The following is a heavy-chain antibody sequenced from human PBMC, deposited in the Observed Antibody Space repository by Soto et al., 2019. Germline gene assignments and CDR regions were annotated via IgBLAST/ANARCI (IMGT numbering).Heavy chain of an antibody. CDR1: GYTFSSYG. CDR3: ARCDFDDYVPPLDH. D-gene: IGHD4-17*01. CDR2: ISVYNGHT. V-gene: IGHV1-18*01. Sequence: QVHLMQCGAEVKSPGASVRVSCKASGYTFSSYGVSWVRQAPGQGLEFMGWISVYNGHTNYAQKFQGRVTMTTDTSTSTAYMELRSLRSADTAVYFCARCDFDDYVPPLDHWGQGTLVTVSA. J-gene: IGHJ4*02.